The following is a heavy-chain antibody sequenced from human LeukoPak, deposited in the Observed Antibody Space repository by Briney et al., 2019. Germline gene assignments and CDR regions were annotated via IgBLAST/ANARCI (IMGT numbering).Heavy chain of an antibody. J-gene: IGHJ6*02. Sequence: GGSLRLSCAASGFTFSSFTMNWVRQAPGKGLEWVASITSSSSILYYADSVKGRFTISRDNAENSLYLQMNSLRAENTAVYYCAKDLAGAGTFSFLTPDNYYYYGMDVWGHGNTVTVSS. CDR3: AKDLAGAGTFSFLTPDNYYYYGMDV. CDR2: ITSSSSIL. V-gene: IGHV3-21*01. CDR1: GFTFSSFT. D-gene: IGHD6-13*01.